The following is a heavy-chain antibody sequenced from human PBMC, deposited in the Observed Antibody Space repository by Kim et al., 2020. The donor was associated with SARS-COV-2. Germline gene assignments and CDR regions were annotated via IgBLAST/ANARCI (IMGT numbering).Heavy chain of an antibody. CDR3: AARGYSGYDHPKPFDY. Sequence: LKSRVTRSVDTSKNQFSLKLSSVTAADTAVYYCAARGYSGYDHPKPFDYWGQGTLVTVSS. J-gene: IGHJ4*02. V-gene: IGHV4-39*01. D-gene: IGHD5-12*01.